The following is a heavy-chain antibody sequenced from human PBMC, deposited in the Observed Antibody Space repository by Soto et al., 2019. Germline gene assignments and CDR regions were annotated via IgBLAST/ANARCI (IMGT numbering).Heavy chain of an antibody. V-gene: IGHV4-30-4*01. J-gene: IGHJ3*02. Sequence: PSETLSLTCTVSGGSISSGDYYWSWIRQPPGKGLEWIGYIYYSGSTYYNPSLKSRVTISVDTSKNQFSLKLSSVTAADTAVYYCERYCSSPSRYLGPVDAFDIWGQGTMVTVSS. CDR2: IYYSGST. D-gene: IGHD2-2*01. CDR1: GGSISSGDYY. CDR3: ERYCSSPSRYLGPVDAFDI.